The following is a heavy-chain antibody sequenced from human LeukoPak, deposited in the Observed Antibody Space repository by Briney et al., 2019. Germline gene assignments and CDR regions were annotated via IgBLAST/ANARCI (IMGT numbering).Heavy chain of an antibody. CDR3: ARDLIWGRQQLTSGGAFDI. Sequence: GRSLRLSCAASGFTFSSHWMSWVRQAPGKGLEWVANIKQDGSDKYYVDSVKGRFTISRDNAKNSLYLQMNSLRAEDTAVYYCARDLIWGRQQLTSGGAFDIWGQGTMVTVSS. D-gene: IGHD6-13*01. CDR2: IKQDGSDK. CDR1: GFTFSSHW. V-gene: IGHV3-7*01. J-gene: IGHJ3*02.